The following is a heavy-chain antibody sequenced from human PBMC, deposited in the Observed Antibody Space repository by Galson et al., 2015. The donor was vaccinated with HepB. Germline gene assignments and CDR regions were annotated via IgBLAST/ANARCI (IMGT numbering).Heavy chain of an antibody. CDR1: GFTFDIYA. D-gene: IGHD2-21*02. Sequence: SLRLSCAAAGFTFDIYATSWVRQAPGKGLEWVSVITGDGGLTYYADSVRGRFTISRDNSKNTLYLEMSSLRAEDTAIYYCAKGGSVTASGSESWGQGTLVTVSS. J-gene: IGHJ5*02. CDR3: AKGGSVTASGSES. CDR2: ITGDGGLT. V-gene: IGHV3-23*01.